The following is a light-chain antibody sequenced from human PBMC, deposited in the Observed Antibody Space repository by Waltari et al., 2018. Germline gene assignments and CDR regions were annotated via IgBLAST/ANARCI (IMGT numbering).Light chain of an antibody. CDR2: WAS. Sequence: DIVMTQSPDSLGVSLGERATINCQSSQSVLHSSNNENSLTWYQKKPGQPPKLLIYWASTRESGVPDRFSGSGSGTDFTLTINSLQTEDVAVYYCQQYYSTPFTFGPGTKVDIK. J-gene: IGKJ3*01. CDR1: QSVLHSSNNENS. V-gene: IGKV4-1*01. CDR3: QQYYSTPFT.